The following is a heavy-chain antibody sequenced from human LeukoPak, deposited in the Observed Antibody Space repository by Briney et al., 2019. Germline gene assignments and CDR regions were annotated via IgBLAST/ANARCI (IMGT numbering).Heavy chain of an antibody. CDR2: IFTSGST. Sequence: PSETLSLTCAVSGASINSGSYYWGWIRQPAGKGLEWIGRIFTSGSTNYNPSLKSRVTISVDRSKNQFSLKLSSVTAADTAVYYCAGQLGYFDFWGQGTLVTVSS. V-gene: IGHV4-61*02. D-gene: IGHD6-6*01. CDR3: AGQLGYFDF. CDR1: GASINSGSYY. J-gene: IGHJ4*02.